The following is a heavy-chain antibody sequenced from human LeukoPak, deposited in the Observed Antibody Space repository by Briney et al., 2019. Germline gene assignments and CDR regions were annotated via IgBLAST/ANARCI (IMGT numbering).Heavy chain of an antibody. J-gene: IGHJ4*02. CDR3: AKDRDDFWSGYIDY. V-gene: IGHV3-23*01. Sequence: GGSLRLSCAASGFTFSSYAMGWVRQAPGKGLEWVSAMTGAGDRTDYADSVKGRFTISRDNSKNILYLQMNSLRAEDTAVYYCAKDRDDFWSGYIDYWGQGTLVTVSS. CDR1: GFTFSSYA. D-gene: IGHD3-3*01. CDR2: MTGAGDRT.